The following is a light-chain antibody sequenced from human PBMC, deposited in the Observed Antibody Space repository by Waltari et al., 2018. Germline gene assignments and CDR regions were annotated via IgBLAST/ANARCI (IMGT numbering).Light chain of an antibody. CDR2: SNN. CDR1: TSNIGSTP. J-gene: IGLJ2*01. V-gene: IGLV1-44*01. CDR3: AAWDDSLKAVL. Sequence: QSVLPQPPSAPGPSGPTATPSCSRSTSNIGSTPVTWYQQLPGTAPKLLTQSNNQRPSGVPDRFSGSKSGTSASLIISGLQSEDEAEYFCAAWDDSLKAVLFGGGTKLTVL.